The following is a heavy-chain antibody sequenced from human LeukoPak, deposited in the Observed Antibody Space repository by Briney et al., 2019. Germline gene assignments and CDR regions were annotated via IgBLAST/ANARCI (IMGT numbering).Heavy chain of an antibody. CDR3: ARDLAKVYGDYDNWFGP. Sequence: PGGSLRLSCAASGFTFSSYWMHWVRQAPGKGLVWVSRINSDGSSTSYADSVKGRFTISRDNAKNTLYLQMNSLRAEDTAVYYCARDLAKVYGDYDNWFGPWGQGTLVTVSS. CDR2: INSDGSST. V-gene: IGHV3-74*01. CDR1: GFTFSSYW. D-gene: IGHD4-17*01. J-gene: IGHJ5*02.